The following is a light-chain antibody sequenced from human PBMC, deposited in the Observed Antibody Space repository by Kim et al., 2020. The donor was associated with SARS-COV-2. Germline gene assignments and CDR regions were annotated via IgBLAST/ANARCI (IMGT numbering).Light chain of an antibody. CDR2: EDS. J-gene: IGLJ2*01. V-gene: IGLV3-10*01. Sequence: PGQTARITCSGDAFPKKYAYWYQQKSGQAPVLVIYEDSKRPSGIPERFSGSSSGTMATLTISGAQVEDEADYYCYSTDSSGNHRVFGGGTKLTVL. CDR3: YSTDSSGNHRV. CDR1: AFPKKY.